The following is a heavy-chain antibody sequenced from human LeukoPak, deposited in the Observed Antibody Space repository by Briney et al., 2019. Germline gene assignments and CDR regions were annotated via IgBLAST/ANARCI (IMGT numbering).Heavy chain of an antibody. CDR2: ISHDGNNK. CDR1: AFTFSTYG. Sequence: GGSLRFSCVAPAFTFSTYGMHWVRQAPGKGLEWVALISHDGNNKYYADSVQGRLTISRDNSENTLYLQMNSLTTEDTAVYYCAKDRRHKSRSWAAHWGQGTLVTVSS. D-gene: IGHD6-13*01. V-gene: IGHV3-30*18. CDR3: AKDRRHKSRSWAAH. J-gene: IGHJ4*02.